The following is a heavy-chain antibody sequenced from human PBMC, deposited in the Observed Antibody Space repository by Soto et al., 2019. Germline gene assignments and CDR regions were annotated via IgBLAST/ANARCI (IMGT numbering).Heavy chain of an antibody. D-gene: IGHD3-10*01. CDR3: ARTAMTMVRGVRRDDFDY. CDR1: GFTFSSYS. CDR2: ISSSSSTI. Sequence: GGSLRLSCAASGFTFSSYSMNWVRQAPGKGLEWVSYISSSSSTIYYADSVKGRFTISRDNAKNSLYLQMNSLRAEDTAVYYCARTAMTMVRGVRRDDFDYWGQGTLVTVSS. V-gene: IGHV3-48*01. J-gene: IGHJ4*02.